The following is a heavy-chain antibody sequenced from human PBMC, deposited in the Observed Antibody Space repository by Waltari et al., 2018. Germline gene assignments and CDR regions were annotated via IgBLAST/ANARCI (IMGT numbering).Heavy chain of an antibody. CDR2: ISSGHSDK. J-gene: IGHJ6*02. V-gene: IGHV3-21*06. D-gene: IGHD2-15*01. Sequence: EVQLVESGGGLVKPGGSLRLSCAASGFSFSSYTMKWVRQARGKGLAWVASISSGHSDKHYADSVRGRFTISRDNAKNSLYLQMNSLRAEDSAMYYCVTLGGGSQGGSLFGLDVWGQGVTVTVTS. CDR1: GFSFSSYT. CDR3: VTLGGGSQGGSLFGLDV.